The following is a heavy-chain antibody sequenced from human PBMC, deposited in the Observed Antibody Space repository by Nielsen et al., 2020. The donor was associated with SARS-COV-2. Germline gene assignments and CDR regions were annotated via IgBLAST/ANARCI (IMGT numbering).Heavy chain of an antibody. CDR3: ARVPSSSTSYLFGY. Sequence: GGSLRLSCAASGFTFSSYEMNWVRQAPGKGLEWVSYISSSGSTIYYADSVKGRFTISRDNAKNSLYLQMNSLRAEDTAVYYCARVPSSSTSYLFGYWGQGTLVTVSS. CDR2: ISSSGSTI. J-gene: IGHJ4*02. V-gene: IGHV3-48*03. CDR1: GFTFSSYE. D-gene: IGHD2-2*01.